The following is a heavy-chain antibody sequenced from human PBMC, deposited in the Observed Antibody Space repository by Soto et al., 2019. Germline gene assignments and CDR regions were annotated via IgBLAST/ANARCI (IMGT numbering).Heavy chain of an antibody. J-gene: IGHJ4*02. CDR2: INAGTGNT. D-gene: IGHD6-19*01. V-gene: IGHV1-3*01. CDR3: ARFYSSGWPRGYFDY. Sequence: ASVKVSCKASGCTFTSYAMHWVRQAPGQRLEWMGWINAGTGNTKYSQELQGRVTITRDTAVSTAYMELSSLRSEDAAVYYCARFYSSGWPRGYFDYWGQGTPITVSS. CDR1: GCTFTSYA.